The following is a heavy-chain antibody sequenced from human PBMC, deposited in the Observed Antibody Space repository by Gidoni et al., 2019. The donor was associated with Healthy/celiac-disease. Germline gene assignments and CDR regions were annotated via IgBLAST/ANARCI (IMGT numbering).Heavy chain of an antibody. V-gene: IGHV1-69*01. Sequence: QVQLVQSGAEVKKPGSSFKVSCKASGGPFSSYAISWVRQAPGQGLEWMGGIIPIFGTANYAQKFQGRVTSTADESTSTAYMELSSLRSEDTAVYYCASITIFGVVIPRNTVEYYYYGMDVWGQGTTVTVSS. CDR1: GGPFSSYA. CDR3: ASITIFGVVIPRNTVEYYYYGMDV. J-gene: IGHJ6*02. CDR2: IIPIFGTA. D-gene: IGHD3-3*01.